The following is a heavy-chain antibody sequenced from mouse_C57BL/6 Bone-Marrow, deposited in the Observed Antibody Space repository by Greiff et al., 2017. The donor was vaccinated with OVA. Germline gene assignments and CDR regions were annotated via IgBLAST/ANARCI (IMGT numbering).Heavy chain of an antibody. CDR2: IYPRSGNT. CDR3: ARSYDYLYFDV. V-gene: IGHV1-81*01. CDR1: GYTFTSYG. Sequence: VMLVESGAELARPGASVKLSCKASGYTFTSYGISWVKQRTGQGLEWIGEIYPRSGNTYYNEKFKGKATLTADKSSSTAYMELRSLTSEDSAVYFCARSYDYLYFDVWGTGTTVTVSS. D-gene: IGHD2-4*01. J-gene: IGHJ1*03.